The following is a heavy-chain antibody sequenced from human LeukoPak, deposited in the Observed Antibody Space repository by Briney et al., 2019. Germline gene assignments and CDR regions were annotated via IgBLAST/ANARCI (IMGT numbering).Heavy chain of an antibody. V-gene: IGHV4-34*01. D-gene: IGHD2-2*01. Sequence: KPSETLSLTCAVYGESFSGYYWSWLRQPPGKGLEWIGEINHSGSTNYNPSLKSRVTISVDTSKNQFSLKLSSVTAADTAVYYCASGGLGYCSSTSCYPPAGDYWGQGTLVTVSS. CDR1: GESFSGYY. CDR3: ASGGLGYCSSTSCYPPAGDY. CDR2: INHSGST. J-gene: IGHJ4*02.